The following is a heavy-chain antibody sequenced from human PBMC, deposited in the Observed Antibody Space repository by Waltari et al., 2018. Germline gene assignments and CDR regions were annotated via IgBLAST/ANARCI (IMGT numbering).Heavy chain of an antibody. V-gene: IGHV1-46*03. CDR2: VTPSGAGT. CDR1: GFTFSNYY. CDR3: ATFVSGSFTFPDY. D-gene: IGHD3-16*01. J-gene: IGHJ4*02. Sequence: QFQLVQSGAEVKKPGASVKVSCEASGFTFSNYYVHWVRQAPGQGLEWMALVTPSGAGTRYAEKFQGRVTLTRETSTSTVYMDLSSLRSEDTAVYYCATFVSGSFTFPDYWGQGTLVTVSS.